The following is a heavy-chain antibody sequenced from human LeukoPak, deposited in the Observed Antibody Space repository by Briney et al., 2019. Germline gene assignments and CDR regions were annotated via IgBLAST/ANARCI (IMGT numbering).Heavy chain of an antibody. CDR3: ARGRLDSSSWYGADAFDI. J-gene: IGHJ3*02. V-gene: IGHV1-18*01. CDR1: GYTFTSYG. CDR2: ISAYNGNT. Sequence: GASVKVSCKASGYTFTSYGISWVRQAPGQGLEWMGRISAYNGNTNYAQKLRGRVTMTTDTSTSTAYMELRSLRSDDTAVYYCARGRLDSSSWYGADAFDIWGQGTMVTVSS. D-gene: IGHD6-13*01.